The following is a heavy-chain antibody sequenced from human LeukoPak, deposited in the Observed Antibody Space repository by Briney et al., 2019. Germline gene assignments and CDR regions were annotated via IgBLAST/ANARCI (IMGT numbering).Heavy chain of an antibody. J-gene: IGHJ4*02. D-gene: IGHD3-22*01. Sequence: GASVKVSCKASGYTFTSCGISWVRQAPGQGLEWMGWISAYNGNTNYAQKLLGRVTMTTDTSTSTAYMELRSLRSDDTAVYYCASGPGYYDSSGYYYYFDYWGQGTLVTVSS. V-gene: IGHV1-18*01. CDR3: ASGPGYYDSSGYYYYFDY. CDR2: ISAYNGNT. CDR1: GYTFTSCG.